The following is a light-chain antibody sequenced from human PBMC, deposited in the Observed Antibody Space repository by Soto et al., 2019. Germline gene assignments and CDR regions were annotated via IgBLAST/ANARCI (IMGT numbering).Light chain of an antibody. CDR1: QSISSY. V-gene: IGKV3-11*01. CDR3: QQRSAWPLT. CDR2: DAY. J-gene: IGKJ4*01. Sequence: EIGLTQSPATLSLSPGERATLSCRASQSISSYLAWYQQKPGQAPRLLIYDAYNRATGIPARFSGSGSGTDFTLTISTLDPEDFAVYYCQQRSAWPLTFGGGTKVEIK.